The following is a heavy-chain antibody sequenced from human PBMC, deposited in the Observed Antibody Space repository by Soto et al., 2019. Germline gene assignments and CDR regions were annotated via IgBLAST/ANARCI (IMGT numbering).Heavy chain of an antibody. CDR2: INPNSGGT. CDR1: GYTFTGYY. CDR3: ARGIAAASGAYYFDY. Sequence: QVQLVQSGAEVKKPGASVKVSCKASGYTFTGYYMHWVRQAPGQGLEWMGWINPNSGGTNYAQKFQGWVTMTRDTSISTAYMELSRLRSDDTAVYYCARGIAAASGAYYFDYWGQGTLVTVS. D-gene: IGHD6-13*01. J-gene: IGHJ4*02. V-gene: IGHV1-2*04.